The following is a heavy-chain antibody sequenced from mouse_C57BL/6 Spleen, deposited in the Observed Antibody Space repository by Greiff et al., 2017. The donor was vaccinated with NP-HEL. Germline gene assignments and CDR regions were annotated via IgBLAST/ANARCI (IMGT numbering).Heavy chain of an antibody. V-gene: IGHV5-4*01. CDR1: GFTFSSYA. J-gene: IGHJ2*01. CDR2: ISDGGSYT. CDR3: ARSYYFDY. Sequence: EVQLVESGGGLVKPGGSLKLSCAASGFTFSSYAMSWVRQTPGKRLEWVATISDGGSYTYYPDNVKGRFTISRDNAKNNLYLQMSHLKSEDTAMYYCARSYYFDYWGQGTTLTVSS.